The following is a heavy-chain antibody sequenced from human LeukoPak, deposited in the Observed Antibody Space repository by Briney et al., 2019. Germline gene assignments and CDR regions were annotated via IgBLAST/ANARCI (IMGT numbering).Heavy chain of an antibody. D-gene: IGHD4-17*01. CDR2: IYTSGST. Sequence: PSETLSLTCTVSGGSISSYYWSWIRQPAGKGLEWIGRIYTSGSTNYNPSLKSRVTMSVDTSKNQFSLKLSSVTAADTAVYYCARDCGDYAYYYYYYMDVWGKGTTVTVSS. J-gene: IGHJ6*03. CDR3: ARDCGDYAYYYYYYMDV. V-gene: IGHV4-4*07. CDR1: GGSISSYY.